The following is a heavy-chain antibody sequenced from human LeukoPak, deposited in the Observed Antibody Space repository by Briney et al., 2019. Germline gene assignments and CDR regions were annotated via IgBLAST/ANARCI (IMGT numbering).Heavy chain of an antibody. Sequence: PGGSLRLSCAASGFTFSSYAMTWVRQAPGKGLEWVSSIVGSGTSTFYADSVKGRFTISRDNSKNTLYLQMNSLRAEDTAIYYCAKGRTYYYMDVWGKGTTVTISS. J-gene: IGHJ6*03. CDR1: GFTFSSYA. CDR3: AKGRTYYYMDV. V-gene: IGHV3-23*01. CDR2: IVGSGTST.